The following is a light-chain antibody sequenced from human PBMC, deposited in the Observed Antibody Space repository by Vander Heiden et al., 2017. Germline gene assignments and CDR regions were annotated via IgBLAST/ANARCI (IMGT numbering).Light chain of an antibody. CDR3: QQSDSTPLT. V-gene: IGKV1-39*01. Sequence: DIQMTQSPSSLSASVGDRVTITCRASQSISSYLNWYQQKPGKAPKLLIYAASSLQSGVPSRFRGSGSGTDFTLSIIMLQPEDFATYYCQQSDSTPLTFGGGTKVEIK. J-gene: IGKJ4*01. CDR1: QSISSY. CDR2: AAS.